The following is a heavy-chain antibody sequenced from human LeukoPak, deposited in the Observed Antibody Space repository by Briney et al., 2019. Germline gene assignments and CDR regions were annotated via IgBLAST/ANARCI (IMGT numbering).Heavy chain of an antibody. V-gene: IGHV1-46*01. J-gene: IGHJ4*02. Sequence: GASVKVSSKASGYTFTSYYMHWVRQAPGQGLEWMGIINPSGGSTSYAQKFQGRVTMTRDTSTSTVYMELSSLRSEDTAVYYCARDEVGATCFDYWGQGTLVTVSS. CDR3: ARDEVGATCFDY. CDR1: GYTFTSYY. CDR2: INPSGGST. D-gene: IGHD1-26*01.